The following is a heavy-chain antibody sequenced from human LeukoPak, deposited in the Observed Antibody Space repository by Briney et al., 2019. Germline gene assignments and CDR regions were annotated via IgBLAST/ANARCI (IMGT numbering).Heavy chain of an antibody. V-gene: IGHV4-38-2*01. Sequence: PSDTLSLTCPVSGYSIGTGNYWAWVRQPPGKGLEWIGCVFHSGTHYKSSLTSRATISMDTSANQFSLKLTSMTAADSAFYYCTKTSGGGGHDSWGQGILVTVSS. CDR2: VFHSGT. CDR3: TKTSGGGGHDS. CDR1: GYSIGTGNY. J-gene: IGHJ5*01. D-gene: IGHD4-23*01.